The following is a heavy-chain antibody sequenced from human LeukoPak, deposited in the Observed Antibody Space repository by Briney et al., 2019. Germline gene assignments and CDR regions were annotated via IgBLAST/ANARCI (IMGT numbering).Heavy chain of an antibody. Sequence: PGGSLRLSCAASGFTFSNYWMHWVRQAPGKGLVWVSRINGDGSSTTYADSVKGRFTISRDNAKNTLYLQMNSLRAEDTAVYYCTGVYCSGGNCYDVYYYSYGMDVWGQGTTVTVSS. V-gene: IGHV3-74*01. CDR2: INGDGSST. CDR3: TGVYCSGGNCYDVYYYSYGMDV. CDR1: GFTFSNYW. D-gene: IGHD2-15*01. J-gene: IGHJ6*02.